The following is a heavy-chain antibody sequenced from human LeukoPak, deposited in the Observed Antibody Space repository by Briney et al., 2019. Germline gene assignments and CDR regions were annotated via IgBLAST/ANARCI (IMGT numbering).Heavy chain of an antibody. CDR3: ARRRDFDY. CDR2: ISSSGNTI. J-gene: IGHJ4*02. D-gene: IGHD6-6*01. CDR1: GFTLSTYS. V-gene: IGHV3-48*04. Sequence: PGGSLRLSCAASGFTLSTYSMNWVRQAPGKGPEWVSYISSSGNTIYYADSVKGRFTISRDNAKNSLFLQMNSLRAEDTAVYYCARRRDFDYWGQGTLVAVSS.